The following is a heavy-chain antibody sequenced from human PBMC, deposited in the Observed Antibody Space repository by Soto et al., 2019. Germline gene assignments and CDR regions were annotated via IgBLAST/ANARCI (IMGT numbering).Heavy chain of an antibody. D-gene: IGHD2-2*02. CDR3: SREYHP. CDR2: IYNSGTT. J-gene: IGHJ5*02. CDR1: GGSVSSGYYY. V-gene: IGHV4-61*01. Sequence: SETLSLTCTVSGGSVSSGYYYWTWIRQTPGKGLEWIGHIYNSGTTNYNPTLKSRVSISVDTTKNQVSLKLDSVTAADTAVYYCSREYHPWGQGTLVTVS.